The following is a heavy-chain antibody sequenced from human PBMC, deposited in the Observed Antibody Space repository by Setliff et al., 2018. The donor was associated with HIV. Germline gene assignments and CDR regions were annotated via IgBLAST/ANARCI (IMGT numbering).Heavy chain of an antibody. J-gene: IGHJ4*02. D-gene: IGHD6-19*01. Sequence: SETLSLTCTVSGGSIRSGSYYWSWIRQPAGKGLEWIGHIYYTGSTNYNPSLKSRVTISLDTSKNQFSLKLSSVTAADTAVYYCARHSSGWYEDYWGQGTLVTVSS. CDR3: ARHSSGWYEDY. CDR2: IYYTGST. CDR1: GGSIRSGSYY. V-gene: IGHV4-61*10.